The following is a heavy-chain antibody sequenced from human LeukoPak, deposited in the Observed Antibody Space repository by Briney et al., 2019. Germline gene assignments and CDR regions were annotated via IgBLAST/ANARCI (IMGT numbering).Heavy chain of an antibody. CDR2: INPSGGST. J-gene: IGHJ4*02. V-gene: IGHV1-46*01. D-gene: IGHD3-9*01. CDR1: GYTFTSYY. CDR3: ARGHYDILTGSRYFDY. Sequence: ASVKVSCKASGYTFTSYYMHWVRQAPGQGLEWMGIINPSGGSTSYAQKFQGRVTMTRDMSTSTVYMELSSLRSEDTAVYYCARGHYDILTGSRYFDYWGQGTLVTVSS.